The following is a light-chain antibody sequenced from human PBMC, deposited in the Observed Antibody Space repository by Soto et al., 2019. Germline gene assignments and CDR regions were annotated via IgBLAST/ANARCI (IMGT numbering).Light chain of an antibody. CDR2: GPS. CDR1: QSVSSSY. CDR3: HQYGSSPIT. V-gene: IGKV3-20*01. J-gene: IGKJ5*01. Sequence: EIVLTQSPGTLSLSPGERATLSCRASQSVSSSYLAWYQHKPGQAPRLLIYGPSSRATGVPDRFSGSASGTEFPLTISRLEPEDFAVYFCHQYGSSPITFGQGTRLEIK.